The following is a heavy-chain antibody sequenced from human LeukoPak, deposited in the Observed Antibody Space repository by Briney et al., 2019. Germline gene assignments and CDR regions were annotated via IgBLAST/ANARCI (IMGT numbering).Heavy chain of an antibody. Sequence: SETLSLTCTVSGGSISSSSYYWGWIRQPPGKGLEWIGSIYYSGSTYYNPSLKSRVTISVDTSKNQFSLKLSSVTAADTAVYYCAVCGSCYRPEGYFDLWGRGTLVTVSS. CDR3: AVCGSCYRPEGYFDL. D-gene: IGHD2-15*01. V-gene: IGHV4-39*07. CDR2: IYYSGST. J-gene: IGHJ2*01. CDR1: GGSISSSSYY.